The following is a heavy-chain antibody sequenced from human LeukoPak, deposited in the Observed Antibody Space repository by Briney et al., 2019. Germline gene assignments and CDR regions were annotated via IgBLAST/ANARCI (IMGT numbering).Heavy chain of an antibody. CDR2: IYTSGST. CDR3: AREFDS. V-gene: IGHV4-61*02. J-gene: IGHJ4*02. Sequence: SETLSLTCTVSGGSISSGSFYWSWIRQPAGKGLEWIGRIYTSGSTNYNPSLKSRVTISVDTSKNQFSLKLSSVTAADTAVYYCAREFDSWGQGTRLTVSS. CDR1: GGSISSGSFY.